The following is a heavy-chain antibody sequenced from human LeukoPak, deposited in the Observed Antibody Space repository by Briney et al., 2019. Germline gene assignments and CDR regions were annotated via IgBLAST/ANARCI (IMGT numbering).Heavy chain of an antibody. Sequence: ASVKVSCKASGYTFTTHDVNWVRQATGQGLEWLGWMSPNSGDTGYAQKFQGRVTMTSDSSISTAYMELSSLRSEDTAIYYCVRTPPNWGFDYWGQGTLVTVSS. D-gene: IGHD7-27*01. CDR2: MSPNSGDT. J-gene: IGHJ4*02. V-gene: IGHV1-8*01. CDR1: GYTFTTHD. CDR3: VRTPPNWGFDY.